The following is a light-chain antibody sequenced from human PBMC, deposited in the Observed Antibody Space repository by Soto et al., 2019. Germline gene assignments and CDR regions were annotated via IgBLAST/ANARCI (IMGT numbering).Light chain of an antibody. CDR3: SSYTSSSTQV. J-gene: IGLJ1*01. CDR2: EVS. CDR1: SSDVGGYYY. V-gene: IGLV2-14*01. Sequence: QSALTQPASVSGSPGQSITISCTGTSSDVGGYYYVSWYQHHPGKAPKLMIYEVSHRPSGVSNRFSGSKSGNTASLTISGLQAEDEADYYCSSYTSSSTQVFGTGTKLTVL.